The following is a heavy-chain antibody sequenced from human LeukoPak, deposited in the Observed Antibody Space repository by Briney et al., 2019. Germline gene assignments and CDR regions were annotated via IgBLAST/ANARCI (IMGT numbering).Heavy chain of an antibody. D-gene: IGHD4-11*01. CDR3: ARLLHDWFDS. V-gene: IGHV4-34*01. J-gene: IGHJ5*01. Sequence: SETLSLTCAVYGGSFSGYYWSWIRQPPGKGLEWIGEINHSGSTNYNPSLKSRVTISVDTSKNQFSLKLTSVTAADTAVYYCARLLHDWFDSWGQGTLVTVSS. CDR1: GGSFSGYY. CDR2: INHSGST.